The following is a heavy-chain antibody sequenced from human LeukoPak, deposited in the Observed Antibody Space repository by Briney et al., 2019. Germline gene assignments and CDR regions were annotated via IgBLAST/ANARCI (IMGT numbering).Heavy chain of an antibody. V-gene: IGHV4-4*07. CDR3: ARPLDWSDAFDI. J-gene: IGHJ3*02. Sequence: SETLSLTCTVSGVSISSYYWSWIRQPAGKGLEWIGRIYTSGSTNYNPSLKSRVTMSVDTSKNQFSLKLSSVTAADTAVYYCARPLDWSDAFDIWGQGTMVTVSS. CDR2: IYTSGST. CDR1: GVSISSYY. D-gene: IGHD3-9*01.